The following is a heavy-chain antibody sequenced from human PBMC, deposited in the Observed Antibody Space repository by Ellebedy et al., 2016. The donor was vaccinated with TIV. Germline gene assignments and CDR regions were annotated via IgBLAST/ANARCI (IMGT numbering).Heavy chain of an antibody. D-gene: IGHD5-18*01. CDR2: INHSGST. J-gene: IGHJ4*02. V-gene: IGHV4-34*01. Sequence: MPSETLSLTCAVYGGSFRGYYWSWIRKLPGKGREWIGEINHSGSTNYNPPLNSRVTVSVDTSKNQFSLKLCSVTAAETAVYYCARDTAMAPFDYWGQGTLVTVSS. CDR3: ARDTAMAPFDY. CDR1: GGSFRGYY.